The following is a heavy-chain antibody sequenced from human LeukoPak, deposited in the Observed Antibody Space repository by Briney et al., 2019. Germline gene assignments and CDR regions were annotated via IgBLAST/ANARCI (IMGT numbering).Heavy chain of an antibody. D-gene: IGHD3-22*01. CDR3: ARGYYDSSGYYLIDY. J-gene: IGHJ4*02. CDR1: GFTFSNYW. Sequence: GGSLRLSCAASGFTFSNYWRHWVRQAPGKGLVWVARINSDGRSTSYADSVKGRFTISRDNAKNTLYLQMNSLRAEDTAVYYCARGYYDSSGYYLIDYGGQGTLVTVSS. V-gene: IGHV3-74*01. CDR2: INSDGRST.